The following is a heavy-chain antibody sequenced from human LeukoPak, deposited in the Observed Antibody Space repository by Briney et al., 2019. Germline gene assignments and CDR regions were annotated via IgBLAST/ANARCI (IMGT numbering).Heavy chain of an antibody. CDR3: ARGDDFWSGYPRSTFDY. J-gene: IGHJ4*02. CDR1: GYTFTSYY. Sequence: ASVKVSCKASGYTFTSYYMHWVRQAPGQGLEWMGIINPGGGSTSYAQKFQGRVTMTRDTSTSTVYMELSSLRSEDTAVYYCARGDDFWSGYPRSTFDYWGQGTLVTVSS. CDR2: INPGGGST. D-gene: IGHD3-3*01. V-gene: IGHV1-46*01.